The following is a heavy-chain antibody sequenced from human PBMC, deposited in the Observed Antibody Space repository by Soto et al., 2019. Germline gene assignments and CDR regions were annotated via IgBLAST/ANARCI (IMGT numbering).Heavy chain of an antibody. CDR2: INPNSGGT. CDR1: GYTFTGYY. V-gene: IGHV1-2*02. D-gene: IGHD1-20*01. Sequence: QVQLVQSGAEVKKPGASVKVSCKTSGYTFTGYYMHWVRQAPGQGLEWLGWINPNSGGTNYAQKFEGRVTMTRDTYISTAYMELSRLRSDDTAVYYCARDLNNWNDVAFDYWGQGTLVTVSS. J-gene: IGHJ4*02. CDR3: ARDLNNWNDVAFDY.